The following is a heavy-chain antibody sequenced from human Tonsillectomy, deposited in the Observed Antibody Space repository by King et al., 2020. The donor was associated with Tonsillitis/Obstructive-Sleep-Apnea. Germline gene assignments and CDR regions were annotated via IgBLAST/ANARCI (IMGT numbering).Heavy chain of an antibody. Sequence: VPLVASGGVLVPPGGSLSLSCAASGVPFSSYRMNWVRPAQGKGLEWVSSISSSSRSLYYADSVKGRFTLSRDNAQHSLYLQLNSLRAEDTAVYYCARSHSRLTEEYYYDRSGYYCDVGGKGTTVTVSS. D-gene: IGHD3-22*01. CDR1: GVPFSSYR. CDR2: ISSSSRSL. CDR3: ARSHSRLTEEYYYDRSGYYCDV. J-gene: IGHJ6*04. V-gene: IGHV3-21*01.